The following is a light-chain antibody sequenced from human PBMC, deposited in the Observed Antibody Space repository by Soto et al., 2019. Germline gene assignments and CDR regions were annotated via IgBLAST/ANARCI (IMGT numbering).Light chain of an antibody. CDR2: DVS. Sequence: QSVLTQPASVSGSPGQWITISCTGTSSDVGGYNYVSWYQQHPGKAPNLMIYDVSNRPSGVSNRFSGSKSGNTASLTISGLQAEDEADYYCSSYTTSSTYVFGTGAKVTVL. CDR1: SSDVGGYNY. J-gene: IGLJ1*01. CDR3: SSYTTSSTYV. V-gene: IGLV2-14*03.